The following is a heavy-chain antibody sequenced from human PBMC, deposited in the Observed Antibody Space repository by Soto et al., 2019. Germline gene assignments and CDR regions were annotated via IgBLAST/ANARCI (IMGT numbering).Heavy chain of an antibody. J-gene: IGHJ6*02. CDR3: AKCGKQQLVQLYYYYYSGMDV. CDR2: ISGSGGST. CDR1: VFTFSSYA. D-gene: IGHD6-13*01. V-gene: IGHV3-23*01. Sequence: GGSLRLSCAASVFTFSSYAMMWFRQAPGKGLEWVSAISGSGGSTYYADSVKGRFTISRDNSKNTLYLQMNSLRAEDTAVYYCAKCGKQQLVQLYYYYYSGMDVWGQGTTVTVSS.